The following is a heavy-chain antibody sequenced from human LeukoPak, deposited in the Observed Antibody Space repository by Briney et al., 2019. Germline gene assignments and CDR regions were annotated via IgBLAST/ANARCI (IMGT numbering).Heavy chain of an antibody. CDR1: GYSFTSCW. D-gene: IGHD3-22*01. Sequence: HGESLKISCKGSGYSFTSCWIGWVRQMPGKGLEWMGIIYPGDSDTRYSPSFQGQVTISADKSISTAYLQWSSLKASDTAMYYCARRPDYYDSSGYLDYWGQGTLVTVSS. V-gene: IGHV5-51*01. CDR3: ARRPDYYDSSGYLDY. J-gene: IGHJ4*02. CDR2: IYPGDSDT.